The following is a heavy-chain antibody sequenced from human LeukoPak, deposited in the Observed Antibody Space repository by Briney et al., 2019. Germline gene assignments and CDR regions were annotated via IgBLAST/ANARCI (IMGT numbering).Heavy chain of an antibody. Sequence: ASVKVSCKASGYTFTGYYMHWVRQAPGQGLEWMGWINPNSGGTNYAQKFQGRVTMTRDTSISTAYMELSRLRSDDTAVYYCAKFIRYGRAGYFDYWGQGTLVTVSS. CDR2: INPNSGGT. V-gene: IGHV1-2*02. D-gene: IGHD5-18*01. CDR3: AKFIRYGRAGYFDY. CDR1: GYTFTGYY. J-gene: IGHJ4*02.